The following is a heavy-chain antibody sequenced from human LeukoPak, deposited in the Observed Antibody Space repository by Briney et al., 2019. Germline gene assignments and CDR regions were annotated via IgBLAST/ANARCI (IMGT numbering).Heavy chain of an antibody. CDR3: ARDSSRIAAAGLDY. CDR2: IYHSGST. CDR1: GGSLSSSNW. V-gene: IGHV4-4*02. J-gene: IGHJ4*02. Sequence: SGTLSLTCAVSGGSLSSSNWWNWVRQPPGKGMEWIGEIYHSGSTNYNPSLKSRVTISVDKSKNQFSLKLSSVTAADTAVYYCARDSSRIAAAGLDYWGQGTLVTVSS. D-gene: IGHD6-13*01.